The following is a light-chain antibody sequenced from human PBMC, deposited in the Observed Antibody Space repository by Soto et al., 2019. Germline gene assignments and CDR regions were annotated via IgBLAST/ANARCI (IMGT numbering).Light chain of an antibody. Sequence: QSVLTQPASVSGSPGQSITISCTGTSRDVGSYNLVSWYQQHPGKAPKLMIYEGSKRPSGVSNRFSGSKSGNTASLTISGLQAEDEADYYCCSYAGSSTWVFGGGTKVTVL. CDR2: EGS. J-gene: IGLJ3*02. CDR1: SRDVGSYNL. CDR3: CSYAGSSTWV. V-gene: IGLV2-23*01.